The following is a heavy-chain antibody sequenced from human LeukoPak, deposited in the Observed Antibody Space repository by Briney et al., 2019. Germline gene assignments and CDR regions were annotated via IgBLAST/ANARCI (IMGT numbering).Heavy chain of an antibody. CDR1: GGTFSSYA. CDR2: IIPIFGTA. D-gene: IGHD1-26*01. J-gene: IGHJ4*02. Sequence: SVKVSCKASGGTFSSYAISWVRQAPGQGLEWMGGIIPIFGTANYAQRFQGRVTITADESTSTAYMELSSLRSEDTAVYYCARDSGSYFDPFDYWGQGTLVTVSS. CDR3: ARDSGSYFDPFDY. V-gene: IGHV1-69*13.